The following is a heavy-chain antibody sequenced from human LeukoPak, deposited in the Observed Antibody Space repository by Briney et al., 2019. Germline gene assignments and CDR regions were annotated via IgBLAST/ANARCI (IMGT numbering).Heavy chain of an antibody. CDR1: GFTFSSYS. D-gene: IGHD5-12*01. V-gene: IGHV3-21*01. J-gene: IGHJ4*02. CDR3: ARGRSGVSGNDSPFDY. CDR2: ISGSNSYI. Sequence: GGSLRLSCAASGFTFSSYSMNWVRQAPGKGLEWVSSISGSNSYIYYADSLKGRFTISRDNAKKSLYLQMNSLRAEDTAVYYCARGRSGVSGNDSPFDYWGQGTLVTVSS.